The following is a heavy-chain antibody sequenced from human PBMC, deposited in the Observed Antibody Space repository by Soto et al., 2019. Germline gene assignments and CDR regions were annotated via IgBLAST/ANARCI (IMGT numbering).Heavy chain of an antibody. CDR2: VYYTGDT. CDR3: VRQGIDYLHGLVDV. D-gene: IGHD4-17*01. Sequence: QVQLQQSGPRLVKPSETLSLTCTVSSGPDRSHNWGWIRQPPGRGLEWIGYVYYTGDTAYNPSLRGRVTISAPPSPNDLSLTPHSVTAADTAVYYCVRQGIDYLHGLVDVWGQGTTVSVSS. CDR1: SGPDRSHN. J-gene: IGHJ6*02. V-gene: IGHV4-59*08.